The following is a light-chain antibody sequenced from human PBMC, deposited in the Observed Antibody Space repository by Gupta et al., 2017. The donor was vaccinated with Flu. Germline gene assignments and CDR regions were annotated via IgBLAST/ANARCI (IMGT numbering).Light chain of an antibody. CDR1: QSFTSNS. J-gene: IGKJ1*01. Sequence: EIVLTQSPGTLSLSPGQRATLFCRASQSFTSNSLAWYQQKPGQAPRLLIHGATSRATGIPDRFSGSGSGTDFSLTISRLEPEDFALYYCQQDANSPGAFGQGTKVEIK. V-gene: IGKV3-20*01. CDR3: QQDANSPGA. CDR2: GAT.